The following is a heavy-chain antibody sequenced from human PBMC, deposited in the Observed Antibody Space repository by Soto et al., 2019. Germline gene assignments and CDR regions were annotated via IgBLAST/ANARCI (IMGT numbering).Heavy chain of an antibody. Sequence: QVHLVESGGGVVQPGRSLRLSCAASGFTFNTYTMHWVRQAPGRGLEWVAIVSHDESHTYYADSVRGRFSISRDNSNNTLYLQMDSLTAAXTAVXXXXXXXPQWGRRGYFDFWGQGSLVTVSS. D-gene: IGHD1-26*01. J-gene: IGHJ4*02. CDR1: GFTFNTYT. CDR3: XXXXPQWGRRGYFDF. CDR2: VSHDESHT. V-gene: IGHV3-30-3*01.